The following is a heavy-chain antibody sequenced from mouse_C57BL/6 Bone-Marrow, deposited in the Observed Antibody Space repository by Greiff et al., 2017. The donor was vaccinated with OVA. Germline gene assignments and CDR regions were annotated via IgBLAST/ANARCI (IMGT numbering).Heavy chain of an antibody. CDR1: GYTFTDYY. J-gene: IGHJ2*01. Sequence: EVQLQQSGPELVKPGASVKISCKASGYTFTDYYMNWVQQSHGKSLEWIGDINPNDGGTSYTQNFKGKATLTVDKTSSTDYMELRSQTSENYAVEYCARSRDGDFDYWGQGTTLTVSS. D-gene: IGHD2-3*01. CDR2: INPNDGGT. CDR3: ARSRDGDFDY. V-gene: IGHV1-26*01.